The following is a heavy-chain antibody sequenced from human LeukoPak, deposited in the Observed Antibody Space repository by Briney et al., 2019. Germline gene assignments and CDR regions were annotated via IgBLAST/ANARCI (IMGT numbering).Heavy chain of an antibody. CDR1: GGLLSSYV. Sequence: SVKVSCKSSGGLLSSYVITWVRQAPGQGLEWMGGIHPTFGAPNYAQKFQGRVMITTDESTGTDYMELFSLTSEDTAVYYCARATGRGYTYGAAAYWGQGTLVTVSS. CDR3: ARATGRGYTYGAAAY. J-gene: IGHJ4*02. V-gene: IGHV1-69*05. CDR2: IHPTFGAP. D-gene: IGHD5-18*01.